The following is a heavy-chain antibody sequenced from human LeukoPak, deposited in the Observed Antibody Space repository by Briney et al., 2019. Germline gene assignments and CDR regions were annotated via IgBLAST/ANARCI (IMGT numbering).Heavy chain of an antibody. Sequence: GGSLRLSCAASGFTFSSYSMNWVRQAPGKGLEWVSSISSSSSYIYYADSVKGRFTIPRDNAKNSLYLQMNSLRAEDTAVYYCARSYSSSSGSNYWGQGTLVTVSS. CDR1: GFTFSSYS. CDR2: ISSSSSYI. D-gene: IGHD6-6*01. CDR3: ARSYSSSSGSNY. J-gene: IGHJ4*02. V-gene: IGHV3-21*01.